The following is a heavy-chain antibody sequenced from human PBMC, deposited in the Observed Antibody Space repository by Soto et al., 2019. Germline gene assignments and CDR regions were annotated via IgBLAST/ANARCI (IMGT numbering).Heavy chain of an antibody. CDR1: GYSFTSYW. V-gene: IGHV5-51*01. J-gene: IGHJ6*03. CDR2: IYPGDSDT. CDR3: ARHVAGYCSSTSCRNYYYYYYMDV. Sequence: GESLKISCKGSGYSFTSYWIGWVRQMPGKGLEWMGIIYPGDSDTRYSPSFQGQVTISAEKAIGTAYLQWSSLKASDTAMYYCARHVAGYCSSTSCRNYYYYYYMDVWGKGTTVTVSS. D-gene: IGHD2-2*01.